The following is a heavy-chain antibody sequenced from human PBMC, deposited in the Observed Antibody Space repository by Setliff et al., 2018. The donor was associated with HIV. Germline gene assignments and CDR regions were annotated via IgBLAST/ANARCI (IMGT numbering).Heavy chain of an antibody. CDR3: ARDQATGYEKVWFSWVDP. CDR1: GGTFSLYA. J-gene: IGHJ5*02. V-gene: IGHV1-69*13. D-gene: IGHD5-12*01. Sequence: SVKVSCKASGGTFSLYAINWVRQAPGQGLEWMGGIIPIFNTANYAQKFQGRVTITADGSTSTAYMELSSLRFEDTATYYCARDQATGYEKVWFSWVDPWGQGTLVTVSS. CDR2: IIPIFNTA.